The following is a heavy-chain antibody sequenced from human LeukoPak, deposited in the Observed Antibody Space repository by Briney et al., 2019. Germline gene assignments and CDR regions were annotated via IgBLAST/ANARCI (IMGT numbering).Heavy chain of an antibody. D-gene: IGHD6-6*01. CDR1: GGSISSSNW. CDR2: IYHSGST. CDR3: ARALVGSSSGYFYYYMDV. Sequence: SETLSLTCAVSGGSISSSNWWSGVRRPPGKGLEWIGEIYHSGSTNYNPSLKRRVTISVDKSKNHFSLKLSSVTAADTAVYYCARALVGSSSGYFYYYMDVWGKGTTVTVSS. J-gene: IGHJ6*03. V-gene: IGHV4-4*02.